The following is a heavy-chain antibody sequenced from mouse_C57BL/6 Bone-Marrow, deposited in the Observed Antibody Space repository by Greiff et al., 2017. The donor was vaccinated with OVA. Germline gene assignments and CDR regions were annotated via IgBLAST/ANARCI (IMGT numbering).Heavy chain of an antibody. CDR3: DRSDPHCYGSSYWYFDV. D-gene: IGHD1-1*01. J-gene: IGHJ1*03. V-gene: IGHV2-2*01. CDR1: GFSLTSYG. Sequence: QVQLQQSGPGLVQPSQSLSITCTVCGFSLTSYGVHWVRQSPGKGLEWLGVLWSGGSTDYNAAFISRLSISKDNSKSQVFFKMNSLQADDTAIYYGDRSDPHCYGSSYWYFDVWGTGTTVTVSS. CDR2: LWSGGST.